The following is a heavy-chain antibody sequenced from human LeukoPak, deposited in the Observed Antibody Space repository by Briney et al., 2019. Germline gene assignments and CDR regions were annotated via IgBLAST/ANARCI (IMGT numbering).Heavy chain of an antibody. D-gene: IGHD2-2*01. J-gene: IGHJ6*02. CDR2: ISAYNGNT. CDR3: ARDGSSFCSRTSCYSGYYYYGMDV. CDR1: GYTFTSYG. V-gene: IGHV1-18*01. Sequence: GASVKVSCKASGYTFTSYGISWVRQAPGQGLEWMGWISAYNGNTHYAQKFQGRVTMTTDTSTSTAYMELRSLRSDDTAVYYCARDGSSFCSRTSCYSGYYYYGMDVWGQGTTVTVSS.